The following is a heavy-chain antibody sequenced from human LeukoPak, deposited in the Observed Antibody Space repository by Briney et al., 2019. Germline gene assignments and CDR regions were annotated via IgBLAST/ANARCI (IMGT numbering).Heavy chain of an antibody. CDR1: GFTFSSYS. D-gene: IGHD3-3*01. CDR2: ISSSSSTI. Sequence: GGSLRLSCAASGFTFSSYSMNWVRQAPGKGLEWVSYISSSSSTIYYADSVKGRFTISRDNAKNSLYLQMNSLRAEDTAVYYCARKGPLRAFDYWGQGTLSPSPQ. CDR3: ARKGPLRAFDY. J-gene: IGHJ4*02. V-gene: IGHV3-48*01.